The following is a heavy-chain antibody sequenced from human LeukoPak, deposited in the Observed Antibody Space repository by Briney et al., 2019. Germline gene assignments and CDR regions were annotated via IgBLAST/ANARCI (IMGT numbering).Heavy chain of an antibody. CDR2: ISASGSMT. CDR3: ARHMVLSPCDY. D-gene: IGHD4/OR15-4a*01. Sequence: KPGGSLRLSCAASEFTFSDYYMTWIREAPGKGLEWISSISASGSMTFHADSVKDRFTISRDNAKNSLHLQVNSLGAEDTAVYFCARHMVLSPCDYWGQGTLVTVAS. J-gene: IGHJ4*02. CDR1: EFTFSDYY. V-gene: IGHV3-11*01.